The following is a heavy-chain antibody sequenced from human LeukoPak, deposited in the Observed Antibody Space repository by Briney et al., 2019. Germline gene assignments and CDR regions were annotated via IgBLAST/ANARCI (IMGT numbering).Heavy chain of an antibody. CDR2: IYYSGST. Sequence: SETLSLTCTVSGGSISSYYWSWIRQPPGKGLEWIGYIYYSGSTNYNPSLKSRVTIPVDTSKNQFSLKLSSVTAADTAVYYCARAGYYDSSGYYYGWYFDLWGRGTLVTVSS. D-gene: IGHD3-22*01. CDR1: GGSISSYY. J-gene: IGHJ2*01. V-gene: IGHV4-59*12. CDR3: ARAGYYDSSGYYYGWYFDL.